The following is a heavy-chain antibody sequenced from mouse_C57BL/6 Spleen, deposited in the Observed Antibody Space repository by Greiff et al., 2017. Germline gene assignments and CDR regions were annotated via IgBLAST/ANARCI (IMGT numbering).Heavy chain of an antibody. CDR2: ISSGSSTI. CDR3: ARRLLWGAMDY. CDR1: GFTFSDYG. J-gene: IGHJ4*01. Sequence: EVQVVESGGGLVKPGGSLKLSCAASGFTFSDYGMHWVRQAPEKGLEWVAYISSGSSTIYYADTVKGRFTISSDNAKNTLFLQMTSLRSEDTAMYYCARRLLWGAMDYWGQGTSVTVSS. V-gene: IGHV5-17*01. D-gene: IGHD1-1*02.